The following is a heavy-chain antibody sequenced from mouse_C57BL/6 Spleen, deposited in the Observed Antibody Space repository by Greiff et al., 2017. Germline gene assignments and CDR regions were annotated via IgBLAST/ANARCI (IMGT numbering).Heavy chain of an antibody. J-gene: IGHJ2*01. Sequence: EVMLVESGGGLVKPGGSLKLSCAASGFTFSSYAMSWVRQTPGKRLEWVATISDGGSYTYYPDNVKGRFTISRDNAKNNLYLQMSQLKSEDTAMYYCARDPYYYGSSDDFDYWGQGTTLTVSS. CDR3: ARDPYYYGSSDDFDY. D-gene: IGHD1-1*01. V-gene: IGHV5-4*01. CDR1: GFTFSSYA. CDR2: ISDGGSYT.